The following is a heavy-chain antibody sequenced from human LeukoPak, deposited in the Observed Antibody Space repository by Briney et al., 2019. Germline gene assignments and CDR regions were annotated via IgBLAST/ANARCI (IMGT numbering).Heavy chain of an antibody. D-gene: IGHD6-19*01. CDR2: ISGSGGST. CDR1: GFTFSNYG. J-gene: IGHJ6*04. V-gene: IGHV3-23*01. Sequence: GGSLRLSCVASGFTFSNYGMHWVRQAPGKGLEWVSAISGSGGSTYYADSVKGRFTISRDNSKNTLYLQMNSLRAEDTAVYYCAKDSGGWYGMDVWGKGTTVTISS. CDR3: AKDSGGWYGMDV.